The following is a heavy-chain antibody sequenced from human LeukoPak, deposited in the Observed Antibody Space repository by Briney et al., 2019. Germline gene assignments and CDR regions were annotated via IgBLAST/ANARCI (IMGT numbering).Heavy chain of an antibody. CDR2: IYYSGST. J-gene: IGHJ3*02. D-gene: IGHD6-19*01. V-gene: IGHV4-39*07. CDR1: GGSISSSSYY. Sequence: SETLSLTCTVSGGSISSSSYYWGWIRQPPGKGLEWIGSIYYSGSTYYNPSLKSRVTISVDTSKNQFSLKLSSVTAADTAVYYCARRGDSSGWTGAFDIWGQGTMATVSS. CDR3: ARRGDSSGWTGAFDI.